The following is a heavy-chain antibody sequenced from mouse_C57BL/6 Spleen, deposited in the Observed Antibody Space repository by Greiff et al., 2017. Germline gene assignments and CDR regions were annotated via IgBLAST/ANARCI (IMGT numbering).Heavy chain of an antibody. V-gene: IGHV1-72*01. CDR1: GYTFTSYW. CDR2: IDPNSGGT. Sequence: QVQLKESGAELVKPGASVKLSCKASGYTFTSYWMHWVKQRPGRGLEWIGRIDPNSGGTKYNEKFKSKATLTVDKPSSTAYMPLSSLTSEDSAVYYCASAITTALDYWGQGTTLTVSS. CDR3: ASAITTALDY. J-gene: IGHJ2*01. D-gene: IGHD1-2*01.